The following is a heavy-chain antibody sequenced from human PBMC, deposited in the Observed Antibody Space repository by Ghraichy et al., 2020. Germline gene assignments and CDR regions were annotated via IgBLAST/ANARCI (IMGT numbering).Heavy chain of an antibody. CDR2: IYYSGST. CDR1: GGSISSYY. CDR3: ARDTIFGDYYYGMDV. D-gene: IGHD3-3*01. Sequence: ESLNISCTVSGGSISSYYWSWIRQPPGKGLEWIGYIYYSGSTNYNPSLKSRVTISVDTSKNQFSLKLSSVTAADTAVYYCARDTIFGDYYYGMDVWGQGTTVTVSS. J-gene: IGHJ6*02. V-gene: IGHV4-59*01.